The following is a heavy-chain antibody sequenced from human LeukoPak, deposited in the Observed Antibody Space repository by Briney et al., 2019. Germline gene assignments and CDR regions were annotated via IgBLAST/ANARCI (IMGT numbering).Heavy chain of an antibody. V-gene: IGHV3-66*01. CDR2: ICSGGST. J-gene: IGHJ4*02. D-gene: IGHD5-24*01. CDR3: AREDGYNPPRFDY. Sequence: GGSLRLSCAASGFTVSSNYMSWVRQAPGKGLEWVSVICSGGSTYYADSVKGRFTISRDNSKNTLYLQMNSLRAEDTAVYYCAREDGYNPPRFDYWGQGTLVTVSS. CDR1: GFTVSSNY.